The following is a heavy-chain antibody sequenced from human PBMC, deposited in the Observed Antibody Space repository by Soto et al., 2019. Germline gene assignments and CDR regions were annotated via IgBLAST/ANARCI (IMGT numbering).Heavy chain of an antibody. CDR3: ASSFASGRFYPFDY. Sequence: GESLKISCKGSGYSFTSYWISWVRQMPGKGLEWMGRIDPSDSYTNYSPSFQGHVTISADKSTSTAYLQWSTLKASDIATYYCASSFASGRFYPFDYWGQGTLVTVSS. D-gene: IGHD3-10*01. J-gene: IGHJ4*02. CDR1: GYSFTSYW. V-gene: IGHV5-10-1*01. CDR2: IDPSDSYT.